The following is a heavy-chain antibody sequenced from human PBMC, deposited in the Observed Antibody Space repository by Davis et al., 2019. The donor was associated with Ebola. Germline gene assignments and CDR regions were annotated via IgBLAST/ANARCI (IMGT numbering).Heavy chain of an antibody. Sequence: GESLKISCKGSGYSFTSYWISWVRQMPGKGLEWMGRIDPSDSYTNYSPSFQGHVTISADKSISTAYLQWSSLKASDTAMYYCASPAGYSGSYGDAFDIWGQGTMVTVSS. J-gene: IGHJ3*02. D-gene: IGHD1-26*01. V-gene: IGHV5-10-1*01. CDR3: ASPAGYSGSYGDAFDI. CDR2: IDPSDSYT. CDR1: GYSFTSYW.